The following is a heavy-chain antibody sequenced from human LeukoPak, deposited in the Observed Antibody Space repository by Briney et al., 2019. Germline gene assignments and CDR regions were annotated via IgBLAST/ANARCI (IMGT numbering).Heavy chain of an antibody. CDR3: ASSDFGVVISYYYYYYMDV. V-gene: IGHV1-69*04. CDR2: IIPILGIA. Sequence: SVKVSCKASGGTFSSYAISWVRQAPGQGLEWMGRIIPILGIANYAQKFQGRVTITADKSTSTAYMELSSLRSEDTAVYYCASSDFGVVISYYYYYYMDVWGKGTTVTVSS. CDR1: GGTFSSYA. J-gene: IGHJ6*03. D-gene: IGHD3-3*01.